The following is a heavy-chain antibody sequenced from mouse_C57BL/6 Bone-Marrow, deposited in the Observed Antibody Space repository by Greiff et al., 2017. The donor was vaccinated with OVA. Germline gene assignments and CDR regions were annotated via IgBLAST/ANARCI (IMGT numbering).Heavy chain of an antibody. V-gene: IGHV1-59*01. Sequence: VQLQQPGAELVRPGTSVKLSCKASGYTFTSYWMHWVKQRPGQGLEWIGVIDPSDSYTNYNQKFNGKATLTVDTSSSTAYMQLSSLTSEDSAVYYCARSDGYYHYFDYWGQGTTLTVSS. D-gene: IGHD2-3*01. CDR3: ARSDGYYHYFDY. J-gene: IGHJ2*01. CDR2: IDPSDSYT. CDR1: GYTFTSYW.